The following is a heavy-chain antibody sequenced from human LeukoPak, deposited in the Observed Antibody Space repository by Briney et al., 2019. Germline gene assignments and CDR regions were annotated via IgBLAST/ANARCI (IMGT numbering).Heavy chain of an antibody. D-gene: IGHD4-17*01. CDR2: IYYSGST. CDR3: ARQRDYADYLDAFDV. CDR1: GGSISTYY. J-gene: IGHJ3*01. V-gene: IGHV4-59*08. Sequence: SETLSLTCTVSGGSISTYYWSWIRQPPGKGLEWIGYIYYSGSTNYNPSLKSRVTISADTSKNQFSLKLTSVTAADTAIYYCARQRDYADYLDAFDVWGRGTMVTVSS.